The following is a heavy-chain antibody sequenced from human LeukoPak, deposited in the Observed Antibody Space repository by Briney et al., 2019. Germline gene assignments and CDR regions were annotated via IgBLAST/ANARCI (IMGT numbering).Heavy chain of an antibody. J-gene: IGHJ4*02. D-gene: IGHD4-23*01. Sequence: ASVKVSCKASGSTFTGYYMHWVRQAPGQGLEWMGWINPNSGGTNYAQKFQGRVTMTRDTSISTAYMELSSLRSEDTAVYYCARDRADDYGGPFDYWGQGTLVTVSS. V-gene: IGHV1-2*02. CDR1: GSTFTGYY. CDR2: INPNSGGT. CDR3: ARDRADDYGGPFDY.